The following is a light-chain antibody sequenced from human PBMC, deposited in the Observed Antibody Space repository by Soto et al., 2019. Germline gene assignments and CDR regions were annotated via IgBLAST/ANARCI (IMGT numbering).Light chain of an antibody. CDR1: QGISSY. J-gene: IGKJ1*01. CDR2: AAS. V-gene: IGKV1-5*01. Sequence: DIQMTQSTSSLSASVGDRVTITCRASQGISSYLNWYQQKPGKAPKLLIYAASSLESGVPSRFSGSGSGTEFTLTISSLQPDDFATYYCQQYNSYSQTFGQGTKVDIK. CDR3: QQYNSYSQT.